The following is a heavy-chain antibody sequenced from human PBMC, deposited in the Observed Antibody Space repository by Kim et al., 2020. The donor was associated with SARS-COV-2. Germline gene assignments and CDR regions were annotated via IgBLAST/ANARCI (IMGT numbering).Heavy chain of an antibody. J-gene: IGHJ4*02. D-gene: IGHD6-13*01. V-gene: IGHV3-21*01. CDR3: ARDRAAGRDPFDY. Sequence: PDAVKGRLTPSRDNAKNSLYLQMNSRRAEDTAVYYCARDRAAGRDPFDYWGQGTLVTVSS.